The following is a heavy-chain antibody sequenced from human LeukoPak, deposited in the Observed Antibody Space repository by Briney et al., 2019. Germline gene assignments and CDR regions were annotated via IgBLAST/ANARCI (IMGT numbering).Heavy chain of an antibody. V-gene: IGHV1-2*02. CDR2: INPNSGGT. Sequence: ASVKVSCKASGYTFTGYYMHWVRQAPGQGLEWMGRINPNSGGTNYAQKFQGRVTMTRDTSISTAYMELSRLRSDDTAVYYCARGYCSGGSCYDIDYWGQGTLVTVSS. J-gene: IGHJ4*02. CDR3: ARGYCSGGSCYDIDY. CDR1: GYTFTGYY. D-gene: IGHD2-15*01.